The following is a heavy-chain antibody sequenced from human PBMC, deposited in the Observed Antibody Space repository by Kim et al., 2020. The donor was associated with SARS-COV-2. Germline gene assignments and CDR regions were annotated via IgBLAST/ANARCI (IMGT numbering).Heavy chain of an antibody. J-gene: IGHJ1*01. Sequence: GGSLRLSCAASGFTFSSYAMHWVRQAPGKGLEWVAVISYDGSNKYYADSVKGRFTISRDNSKNTLYLQMNSLRAEDTAVYYCARDCIAARQGPQSCFQH. CDR1: GFTFSSYA. D-gene: IGHD6-6*01. V-gene: IGHV3-30-3*01. CDR2: ISYDGSNK. CDR3: ARDCIAARQGPQSCFQH.